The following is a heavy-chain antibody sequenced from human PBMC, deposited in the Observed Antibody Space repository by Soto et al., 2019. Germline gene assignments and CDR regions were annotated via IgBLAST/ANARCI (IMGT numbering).Heavy chain of an antibody. D-gene: IGHD2-8*01. CDR2: ISYDGSNK. J-gene: IGHJ4*02. Sequence: HPGGSLRLSCAASGFTFSSYGMHWVRQAPGKGLEWVAVISYDGSNKYYADSVKGRFTISRDNSKNTLYLQMNSLRAEDTAVYYCAKDLGYCTNGVCYSSDYFDYWGQGTLVTVSS. CDR1: GFTFSSYG. CDR3: AKDLGYCTNGVCYSSDYFDY. V-gene: IGHV3-30*18.